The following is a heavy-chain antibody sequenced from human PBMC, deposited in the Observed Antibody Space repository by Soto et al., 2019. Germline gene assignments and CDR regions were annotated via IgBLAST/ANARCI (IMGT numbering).Heavy chain of an antibody. CDR3: AARRSGYQIHWYFDL. V-gene: IGHV1-69*12. CDR1: GGTISSYA. CDR2: IIPIFGTA. D-gene: IGHD3-22*01. Sequence: QVQLVQSGAEVKKPGSSVKVSCKASGGTISSYAISWVRQAPGQGLEWMGGIIPIFGTANYAQKFQGRVTITADASTSTAYMELSSLRSEATAVYYCAARRSGYQIHWYFDLWGRGTLVTVSS. J-gene: IGHJ2*01.